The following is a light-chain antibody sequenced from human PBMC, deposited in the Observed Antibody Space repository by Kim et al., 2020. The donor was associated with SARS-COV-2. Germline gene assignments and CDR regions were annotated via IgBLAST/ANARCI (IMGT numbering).Light chain of an antibody. CDR2: GAS. J-gene: IGKJ2*01. Sequence: PGERATPSCRASQSVSSNYLAWYQQKPGQAPRLLIYGASSRATGIPDRFSGSGSGTDFTLTISRLEPEDFAVYYCQQYGSSPPYTFGQGTKLEI. CDR1: QSVSSNY. V-gene: IGKV3-20*01. CDR3: QQYGSSPPYT.